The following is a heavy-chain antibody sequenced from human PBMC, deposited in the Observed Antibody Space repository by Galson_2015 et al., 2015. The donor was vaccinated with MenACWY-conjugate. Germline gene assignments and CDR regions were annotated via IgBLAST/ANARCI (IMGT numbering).Heavy chain of an antibody. CDR1: GFTFGSSV. J-gene: IGHJ4*02. Sequence: SLRLSCAASGFTFGSSVMGWVRRAPGKGLEWVSCITSSAGSTYYADSVKGRFTISRDNSKNTVYLQMNSLRVEDTAVYYCAKDHKLVGRGRGTLVTVSS. CDR2: ITSSAGST. V-gene: IGHV3-23*01. CDR3: AKDHKLVG.